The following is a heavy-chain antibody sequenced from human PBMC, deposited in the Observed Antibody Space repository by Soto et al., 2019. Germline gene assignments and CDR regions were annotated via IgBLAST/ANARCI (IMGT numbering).Heavy chain of an antibody. CDR1: GFMFGSYW. CDR2: IKRDGSGK. CDR3: ARVRATDYEIDY. D-gene: IGHD4-17*01. Sequence: GGSLRLSCTGSGFMFGSYWMTWVRPVPGKGLQWVANIKRDGSGKYYVDFVKGRFTISRDNADNSVFLDMNNLRVDDTATYYCARVRATDYEIDYWGQGALVTVSS. V-gene: IGHV3-7*03. J-gene: IGHJ4*02.